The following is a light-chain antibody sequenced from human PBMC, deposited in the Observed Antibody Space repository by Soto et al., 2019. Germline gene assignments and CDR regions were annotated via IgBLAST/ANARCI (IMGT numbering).Light chain of an antibody. Sequence: EIVMTQSPATLSVSPGERATLSCRASQSVSNNLAWYQQKPGQTPRLLIYGASTRATGIPVRFSGSGAGTEFTLTISSLQSEDFAVYYCQQYNNWPPVTFGQGTKLEIK. CDR2: GAS. CDR3: QQYNNWPPVT. J-gene: IGKJ2*01. CDR1: QSVSNN. V-gene: IGKV3-15*01.